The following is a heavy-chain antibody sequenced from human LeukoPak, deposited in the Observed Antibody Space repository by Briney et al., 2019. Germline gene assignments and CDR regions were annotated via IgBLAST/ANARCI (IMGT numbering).Heavy chain of an antibody. Sequence: GGSLRLSCAAFGFTFRTYAMHWVRQAPGKGLEWVAVISNDAYNKYYADSVKGRFTISRDNSKNTLYLEMNSLRAEDTAVYYCSRDFSGASRIDYWGQGTLATVSS. D-gene: IGHD4/OR15-4a*01. CDR1: GFTFRTYA. J-gene: IGHJ4*02. CDR3: SRDFSGASRIDY. CDR2: ISNDAYNK. V-gene: IGHV3-30-3*01.